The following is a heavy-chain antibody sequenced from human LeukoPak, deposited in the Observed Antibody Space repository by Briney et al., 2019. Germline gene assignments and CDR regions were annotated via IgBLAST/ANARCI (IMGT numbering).Heavy chain of an antibody. D-gene: IGHD4-17*01. CDR1: GVSISSYD. Sequence: SETLSLTCAVSGVSISSYDWSWVRQPPGKGLEWIGYIYYSGSTNYNPSLKIRVTISVDTSKNQFSLKLSSVTAADTAVYYCARVSYGDYVFDPWGQGTLVTVSS. CDR3: ARVSYGDYVFDP. J-gene: IGHJ5*02. V-gene: IGHV4-59*01. CDR2: IYYSGST.